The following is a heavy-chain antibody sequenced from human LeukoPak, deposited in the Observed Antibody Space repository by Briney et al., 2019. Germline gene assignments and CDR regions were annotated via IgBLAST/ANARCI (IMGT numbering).Heavy chain of an antibody. CDR1: GYTFTSYA. Sequence: ASVKVSCKASGYTFTSYAMNWVRQAPGQGLEWMGWINPNSGGTNYAQKFQGRVTMTRDTSISTAYMELSRLRSDDTAVYYCAGGEGLNEYYYDSSGYPLDYWGQGTLVTVSS. CDR2: INPNSGGT. D-gene: IGHD3-22*01. J-gene: IGHJ4*02. CDR3: AGGEGLNEYYYDSSGYPLDY. V-gene: IGHV1-2*02.